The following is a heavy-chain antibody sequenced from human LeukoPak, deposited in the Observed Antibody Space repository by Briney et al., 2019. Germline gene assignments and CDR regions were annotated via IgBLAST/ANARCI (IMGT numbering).Heavy chain of an antibody. V-gene: IGHV3-23*01. D-gene: IGHD3-9*01. J-gene: IGHJ4*02. CDR1: GFTFSNYA. CDR2: IRYNIENT. CDR3: AKASTRDTGYYFDS. Sequence: GGSLRLSCAASGFTFSNYAMGWVRQAPGKGPEWVSSIRYNIENTHYADAVQGRFTISRDNSKNTLYLQRNSLRAEDTARYYCAKASTRDTGYYFDSWGQGTLVSVSS.